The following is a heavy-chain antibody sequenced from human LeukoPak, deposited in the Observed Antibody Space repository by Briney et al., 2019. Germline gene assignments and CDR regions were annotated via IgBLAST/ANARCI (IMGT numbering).Heavy chain of an antibody. Sequence: PSETLSLTCTVSGGSITDYYWGWIRQPPGKGLEWIGYFHNSGTSTYNPSLKSRVTISADTSKNQFSLKLNSLTTADTAVYYCTRGAGWLIDYWGQGILVTVSS. J-gene: IGHJ4*02. V-gene: IGHV4-59*01. D-gene: IGHD3-16*01. CDR3: TRGAGWLIDY. CDR1: GGSITDYY. CDR2: FHNSGTS.